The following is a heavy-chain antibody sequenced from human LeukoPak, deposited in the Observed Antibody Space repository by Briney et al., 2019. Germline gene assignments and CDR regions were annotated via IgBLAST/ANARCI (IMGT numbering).Heavy chain of an antibody. CDR1: GGSISNYY. CDR2: IYYSGNT. D-gene: IGHD6-19*01. V-gene: IGHV4-59*08. Sequence: NLSETLSLTCTVSGGSISNYYWSWVRQPPGKGLEWIGYIYYSGNTKYNPSLKSRVTISVDTPKNQFSLKLSSVTAADTAVYYCARHRYRLSSGWYWYFDLWGRGTLVTVSS. J-gene: IGHJ2*01. CDR3: ARHRYRLSSGWYWYFDL.